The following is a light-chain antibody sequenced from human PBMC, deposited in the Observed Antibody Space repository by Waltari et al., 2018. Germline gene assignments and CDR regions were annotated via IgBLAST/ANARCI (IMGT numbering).Light chain of an antibody. CDR2: SAS. CDR3: QQSYSSLRT. Sequence: DIQMTQSPSSLSASVGDRVTITCRASQTISTYLNWYQQKPGKAPKLLIHSASSLQSGVPSRFTGSGSGTDFSLTISSLQPDDFATYYCQQSYSSLRTFGPGTKVEVK. CDR1: QTISTY. V-gene: IGKV1-39*01. J-gene: IGKJ1*01.